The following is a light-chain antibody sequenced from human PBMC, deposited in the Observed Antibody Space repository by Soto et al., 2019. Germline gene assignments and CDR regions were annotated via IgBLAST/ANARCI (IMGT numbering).Light chain of an antibody. CDR3: SSYTSISNYV. J-gene: IGLJ1*01. CDR2: EVS. CDR1: SSDVGGYNY. Sequence: QSALTQPASVSGSPGQSITISCTGTSSDVGGYNYVSWYQQHPGKAPTLMISEVSNRPSGVSNRFSGSKSDNTASLTISGLQAEDEADYYCSSYTSISNYVFGTGTKVTVL. V-gene: IGLV2-14*01.